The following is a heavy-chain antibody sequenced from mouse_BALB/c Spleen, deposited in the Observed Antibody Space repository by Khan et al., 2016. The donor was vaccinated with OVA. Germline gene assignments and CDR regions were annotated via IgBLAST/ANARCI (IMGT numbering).Heavy chain of an antibody. Sequence: QVQLQQSGPELVKPGASVKMSCKASGYTFTDYVISWVKQRTGQGLEWIGEIYPGSGSIYYNEKFKGKATLTADTSYNTAYMQLSSLTTEDSAAFFCAKICYGHSDAMDYWGQGTSVTVSS. D-gene: IGHD2-1*01. V-gene: IGHV1-77*01. CDR3: AKICYGHSDAMDY. CDR2: IYPGSGSI. CDR1: GYTFTDYV. J-gene: IGHJ4*01.